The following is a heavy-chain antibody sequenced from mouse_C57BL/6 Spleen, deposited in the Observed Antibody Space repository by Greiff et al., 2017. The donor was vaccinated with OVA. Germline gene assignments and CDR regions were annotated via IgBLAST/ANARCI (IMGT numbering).Heavy chain of an antibody. CDR3: AREYGNSFDY. D-gene: IGHD2-10*02. CDR2: IYPGDGDT. J-gene: IGHJ2*01. CDR1: GYAFSSSW. V-gene: IGHV1-82*01. Sequence: VQLQQSGPELVKPGASVKISCKASGYAFSSSWMNWVKLRPGKGLEWIGRIYPGDGDTNYNGKFKGKATLTADKSSSTAYMQLSSLTSEDSAVYFCAREYGNSFDYWGQGTTLTVSS.